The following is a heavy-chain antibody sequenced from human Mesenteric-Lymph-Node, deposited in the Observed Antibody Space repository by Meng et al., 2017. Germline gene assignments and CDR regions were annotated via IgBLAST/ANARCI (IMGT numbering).Heavy chain of an antibody. V-gene: IGHV5-51*01. D-gene: IGHD2-21*02. CDR2: IYPGDSDT. Sequence: KVSCQASGYTFTSYAMNWVRQMPGKGLEWMGIIYPGDSDTKYSPSFQGQVTLSADKSISTDYLQWRSLKASATAMYYCARLAYCGGDCYRSAHVDYWGQGTLVNVYS. CDR1: GYTFTSYA. J-gene: IGHJ4*02. CDR3: ARLAYCGGDCYRSAHVDY.